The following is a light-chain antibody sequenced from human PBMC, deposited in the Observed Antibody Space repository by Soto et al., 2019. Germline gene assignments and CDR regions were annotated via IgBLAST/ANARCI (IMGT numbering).Light chain of an antibody. CDR2: DAS. CDR1: QSVSSY. Sequence: EIVLTQSPATLSLSPVERATLSCMASQSVSSYLLWYQQKPGQAPRLLIYDASNRATGIPARFSGSGSGTDFTLTISSLEPEDFAVYYCQQRSDWPRITFGQGTRLEIK. J-gene: IGKJ5*01. CDR3: QQRSDWPRIT. V-gene: IGKV3-11*01.